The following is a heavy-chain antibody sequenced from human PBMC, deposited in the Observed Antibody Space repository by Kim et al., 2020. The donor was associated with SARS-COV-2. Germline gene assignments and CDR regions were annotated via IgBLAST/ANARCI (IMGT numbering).Heavy chain of an antibody. CDR2: FDPEDGET. CDR3: ATHTHNPDYYGSGSYASFDY. CDR1: GYTLTELS. D-gene: IGHD3-10*01. Sequence: ASVKVSCKVSGYTLTELSMHWVRQAPGKGLEWMGGFDPEDGETIYAQKFQGRVTMTEDTSTDTAYMELSSLRSEDTAVYYCATHTHNPDYYGSGSYASFDYWGQGTLVTVSS. J-gene: IGHJ4*02. V-gene: IGHV1-24*01.